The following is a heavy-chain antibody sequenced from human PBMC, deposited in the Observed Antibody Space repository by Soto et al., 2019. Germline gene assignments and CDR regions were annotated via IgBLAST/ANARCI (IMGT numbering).Heavy chain of an antibody. Sequence: EVQLVESGGGLVQPGGSLRLSCAASGFTFNNYGMYWVRQAPGKGLEWVSYISRSGSNIYYADSVKGRFTISRDNARKSLYLQLDSLRADDTAIYYCARAPRRCSYTSCYDGYFYSYMDVWGKGTTVTFSS. D-gene: IGHD2-2*01. CDR2: ISRSGSNI. V-gene: IGHV3-48*01. CDR3: ARAPRRCSYTSCYDGYFYSYMDV. J-gene: IGHJ6*03. CDR1: GFTFNNYG.